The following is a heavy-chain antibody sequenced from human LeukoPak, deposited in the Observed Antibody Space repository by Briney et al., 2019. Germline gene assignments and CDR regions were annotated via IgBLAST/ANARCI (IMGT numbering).Heavy chain of an antibody. CDR2: ISYDGSNK. Sequence: PGGSLRPSCAASGFTFSSYGMHWVRQAPGKGLEWVAVISYDGSNKYYADSVKGRFTISRDNSKNTLYLQMNSLRAEDAAVYYCAKVISSGSINWFDPWGQGTLVTVSS. CDR3: AKVISSGSINWFDP. V-gene: IGHV3-30*18. CDR1: GFTFSSYG. J-gene: IGHJ5*02. D-gene: IGHD6-19*01.